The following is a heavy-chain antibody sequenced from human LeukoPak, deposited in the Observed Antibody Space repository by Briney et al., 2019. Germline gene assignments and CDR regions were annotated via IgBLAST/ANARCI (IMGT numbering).Heavy chain of an antibody. J-gene: IGHJ4*02. Sequence: ETLSLTCTVSGGSISSSSYYWGWIRQPPGKGLEWIGSIYYSGSTYYNPSLKSRVTISVDTSKNQFSLKLSSVTAADTAVYYCARDRDSSGWYHPFDYWGQGTLVTVSS. CDR2: IYYSGST. D-gene: IGHD6-19*01. V-gene: IGHV4-39*07. CDR3: ARDRDSSGWYHPFDY. CDR1: GGSISSSSYY.